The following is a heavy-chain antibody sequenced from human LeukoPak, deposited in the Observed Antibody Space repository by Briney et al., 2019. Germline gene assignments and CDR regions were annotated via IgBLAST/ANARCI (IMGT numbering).Heavy chain of an antibody. V-gene: IGHV4-34*01. CDR3: ASLAYCGGDCTWDWFDP. CDR2: INHSGST. CDR1: GGSFSGYY. J-gene: IGHJ5*02. Sequence: SETLSLTCAVYGGSFSGYYWSWIRQPPGKGLEWIGEINHSGSTNYNPSLKSRVTISVDTSKNQFSLKLSSATAADTAVYYCASLAYCGGDCTWDWFDPWGQGTLVTVSS. D-gene: IGHD2-21*02.